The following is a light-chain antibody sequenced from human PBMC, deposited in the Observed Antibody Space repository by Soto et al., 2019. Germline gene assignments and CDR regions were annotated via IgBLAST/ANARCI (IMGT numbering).Light chain of an antibody. CDR1: SSDVGSYKF. V-gene: IGLV2-23*03. J-gene: IGLJ1*01. CDR2: EGS. CDR3: CSYAGGSNV. Sequence: QSALTQPASVSGSPGQSITISCTGTSSDVGSYKFVSWYQQYPGKAPKLMIYEGSKRPSGVSDRFSGSKSGNTASLTISGLQAEDEAYYFCCSYAGGSNVFGTGTKLTVL.